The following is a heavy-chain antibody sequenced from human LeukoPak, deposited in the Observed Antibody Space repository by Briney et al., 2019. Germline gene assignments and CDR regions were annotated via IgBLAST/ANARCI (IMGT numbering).Heavy chain of an antibody. CDR2: IYSGGGT. CDR1: GFTVSSNY. J-gene: IGHJ6*03. Sequence: GGSLRLSCAASGFTVSSNYMSWVRQAPGKGLEWVSVIYSGGGTYYADSVKGRFTISRDNSKNTLYLQMNSLRAEDTAVYYCARLVHYYYMDVWGEGTTVTVSS. D-gene: IGHD6-6*01. CDR3: ARLVHYYYMDV. V-gene: IGHV3-53*01.